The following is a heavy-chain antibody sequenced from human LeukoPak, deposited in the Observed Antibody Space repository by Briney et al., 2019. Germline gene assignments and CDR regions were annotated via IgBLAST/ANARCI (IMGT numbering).Heavy chain of an antibody. D-gene: IGHD6-19*01. CDR1: GGAGTNDD. Sequence: DTLPLSSRICGGAGTNDDWSWVRQPPGKGLEWIGYISYSGSANYNPSLKSRVTISVVASKNQFSLEMSSVTAADTAVYYCARAPVAGNPYYFDCWGQGTLVTVSS. CDR2: ISYSGSA. CDR3: ARAPVAGNPYYFDC. J-gene: IGHJ4*02. V-gene: IGHV4-59*08.